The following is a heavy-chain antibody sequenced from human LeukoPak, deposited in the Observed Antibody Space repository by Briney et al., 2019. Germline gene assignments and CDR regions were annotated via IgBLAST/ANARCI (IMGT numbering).Heavy chain of an antibody. D-gene: IGHD5-24*01. CDR2: INHSGST. CDR3: ARVMAGYYYYMDV. V-gene: IGHV4-34*01. CDR1: GGSFSGYY. Sequence: SETLSLTCAVYGGSFSGYYWTWIRQPPGKGLEWIGEINHSGSTNYNPSLKSRVTISVDTSKNQFYLKLSSVTAADTAVYYCARVMAGYYYYMDVWGKGTTVTVSS. J-gene: IGHJ6*03.